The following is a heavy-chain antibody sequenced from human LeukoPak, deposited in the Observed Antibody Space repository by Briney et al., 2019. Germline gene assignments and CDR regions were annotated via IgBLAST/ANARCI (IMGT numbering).Heavy chain of an antibody. D-gene: IGHD7-27*01. Sequence: SETLSLTCTLSSASISSSSYYWGWIPQPPGKWVEWIGSIYYSGNTYYNPSLKSRVTISVDTSKNQFSLKLSSVTAADTAVYYCAETGRVDYWGQGTLVTVSS. V-gene: IGHV4-39*01. CDR2: IYYSGNT. CDR1: SASISSSSYY. CDR3: AETGRVDY. J-gene: IGHJ4*02.